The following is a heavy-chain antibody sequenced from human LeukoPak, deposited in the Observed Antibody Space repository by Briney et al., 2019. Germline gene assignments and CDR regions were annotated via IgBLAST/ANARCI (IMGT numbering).Heavy chain of an antibody. Sequence: GGSLRLSCAASGFTFSSYAMSWVRQAPGKGLEWVSAISGSGGSTYYADSVKGRFTISRDNSKNTLYLQMNSLRAEDTAVYYCAKSEAVLMVYATRTLYFDYWGQGTPVTVSS. CDR2: ISGSGGST. CDR3: AKSEAVLMVYATRTLYFDY. J-gene: IGHJ4*02. V-gene: IGHV3-23*01. D-gene: IGHD2-8*01. CDR1: GFTFSSYA.